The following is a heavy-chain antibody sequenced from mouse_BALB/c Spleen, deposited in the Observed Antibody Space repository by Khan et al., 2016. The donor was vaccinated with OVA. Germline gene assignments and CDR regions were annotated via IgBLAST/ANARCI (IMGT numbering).Heavy chain of an antibody. D-gene: IGHD1-1*01. Sequence: VQLQQSGAELVKAGASVKMSCKASGYTFTSYWMHWVKQRLGQGLEWVAETKPTNGRTYYNEKFKSKATLTVDKSSSTAYMLLSGPTFEDSAVYYCARIKKIVATYFDYWGQGTTLTVSS. V-gene: IGHV1S81*02. CDR1: GYTFTSYW. CDR3: ARIKKIVATYFDY. CDR2: TKPTNGRT. J-gene: IGHJ2*01.